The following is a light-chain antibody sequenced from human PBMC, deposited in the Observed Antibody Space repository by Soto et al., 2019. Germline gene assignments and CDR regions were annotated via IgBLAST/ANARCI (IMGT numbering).Light chain of an antibody. CDR1: SSDVGGYNY. CDR2: DVS. V-gene: IGLV2-14*01. CDR3: SSYTSSSTYVV. Sequence: QSALTQPASVSGSPGQSITISCTGTSSDVGGYNYVSWYQQHPGKAPKLIIYDVSNRPSGVSNRFPGSKSGNTASLTISGLQAEDEADYYCSSYTSSSTYVVFGGGTKVTVL. J-gene: IGLJ2*01.